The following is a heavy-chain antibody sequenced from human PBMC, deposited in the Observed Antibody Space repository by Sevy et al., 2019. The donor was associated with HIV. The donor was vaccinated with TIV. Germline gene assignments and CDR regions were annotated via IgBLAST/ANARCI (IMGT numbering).Heavy chain of an antibody. J-gene: IGHJ4*02. Sequence: GGSLRLSCAASGFTFSSYSMHWVRQAPGKGLEWVAVISYDGSNKYYADSVKGRFTISRDNSKNTLYLQMNSLRAEDTAVYYCAKDCCSSWYYFDYWGQGTLVTVSS. CDR2: ISYDGSNK. V-gene: IGHV3-30*18. CDR3: AKDCCSSWYYFDY. CDR1: GFTFSSYS. D-gene: IGHD6-13*01.